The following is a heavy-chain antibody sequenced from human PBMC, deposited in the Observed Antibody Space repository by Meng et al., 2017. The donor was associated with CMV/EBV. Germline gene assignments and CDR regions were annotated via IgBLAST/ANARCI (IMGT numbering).Heavy chain of an antibody. D-gene: IGHD1-26*01. J-gene: IGHJ5*02. V-gene: IGHV4-61*01. CDR3: ARGSGSGNWFDP. CDR2: IYYSGST. CDR1: GGSVSSGSYY. Sequence: PVSGGSVSSGSYYWSWIRQPPGKGLEWIGYIYYSGSTNYNPSLKSRVTISVDTSKNQFSLKLSSVTAADTAVYYCARGSGSGNWFDPWGQGTLVTVSS.